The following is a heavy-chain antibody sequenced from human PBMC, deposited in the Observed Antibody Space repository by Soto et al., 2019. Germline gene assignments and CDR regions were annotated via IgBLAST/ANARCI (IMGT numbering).Heavy chain of an antibody. CDR3: ARDGGTYFDY. Sequence: EVQLVESGGGLVQPGGSLRLSCAASGFTFSTYWMHWVRQAPGKGLVWVSCLDNDGTNTRYADSVKGRFTVSRDNGKNTVYLQMDSLRAEDTAVYYCARDGGTYFDYWGQGTLVTVSS. D-gene: IGHD3-16*01. V-gene: IGHV3-74*01. CDR1: GFTFSTYW. CDR2: LDNDGTNT. J-gene: IGHJ4*02.